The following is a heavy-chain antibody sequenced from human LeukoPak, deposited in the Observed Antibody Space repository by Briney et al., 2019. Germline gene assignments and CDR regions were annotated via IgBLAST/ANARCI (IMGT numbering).Heavy chain of an antibody. CDR1: GFTFSSYE. D-gene: IGHD3-10*01. Sequence: SGGSLRLSCAASGFTFSSYEMNWVRQAPGEGLEWVSSISSSSSYIYYADSVKGRFTISRGNAKNSLYLQMNSLRAEDTAVYYCARAGVVRGVIIAYWGQGTLVTVSS. J-gene: IGHJ4*02. V-gene: IGHV3-21*01. CDR3: ARAGVVRGVIIAY. CDR2: ISSSSSYI.